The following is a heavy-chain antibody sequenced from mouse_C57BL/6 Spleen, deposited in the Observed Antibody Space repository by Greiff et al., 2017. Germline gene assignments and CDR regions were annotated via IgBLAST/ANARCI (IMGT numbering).Heavy chain of an antibody. CDR2: IHPSDSDT. D-gene: IGHD1-1*01. Sequence: QVQLQQPGAELVKPGASVKVSCKASGYTFTSYWMHWVKQRPGQGLEWIGRIHPSDSDTNYNQKFKGKATLTVDKSSSTAYMQLSSLTSEDSAVYYCASDYYGSSYGYFGVWGTGTTVTVSS. J-gene: IGHJ1*03. CDR3: ASDYYGSSYGYFGV. CDR1: GYTFTSYW. V-gene: IGHV1-74*01.